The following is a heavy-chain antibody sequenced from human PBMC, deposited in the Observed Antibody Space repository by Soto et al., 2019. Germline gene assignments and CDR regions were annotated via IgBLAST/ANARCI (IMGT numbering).Heavy chain of an antibody. CDR3: ARGAVKTTVTSDTFDI. CDR1: GFTFSDYY. Sequence: QVQLVESGGDLVKPGGSLRLSCAASGFTFSDYYMSWIRQAPGKGLEWVSYIISSGSTMYYADSVKGRFTISRDNAKNSLYLQMNSLRAEDTAVYYCARGAVKTTVTSDTFDIWGQGTMVTVSS. V-gene: IGHV3-11*01. J-gene: IGHJ3*02. CDR2: IISSGSTM. D-gene: IGHD4-4*01.